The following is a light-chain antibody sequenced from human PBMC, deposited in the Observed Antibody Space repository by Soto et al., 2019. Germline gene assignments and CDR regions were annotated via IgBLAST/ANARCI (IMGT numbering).Light chain of an antibody. V-gene: IGKV1-39*01. CDR3: QQSYSTHT. CDR2: AAS. CDR1: QSISSY. Sequence: DIQMTQSPSSLSASVGDRVTITCRASQSISSYLTWYQQKPGKAPKLLIYAASSLQGGVPSMYSGRGSGTDVSLCISSLQPEDFATYYCQQSYSTHTFGQGTKLEIK. J-gene: IGKJ2*01.